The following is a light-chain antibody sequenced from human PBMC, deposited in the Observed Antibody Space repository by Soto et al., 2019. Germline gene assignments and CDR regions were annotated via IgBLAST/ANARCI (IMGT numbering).Light chain of an antibody. Sequence: EIVMTQSPATLSVCPGERASVSCMASQSVSRNLAWYQQKPGQAPRLLIYGASSRATGIPVRFSCSGPGTEYALAISSLQSDYIATYYYQGHYKSPRTLGQGTKVDIK. V-gene: IGKV3-15*01. CDR2: GAS. J-gene: IGKJ1*01. CDR1: QSVSRN. CDR3: QGHYKSPRT.